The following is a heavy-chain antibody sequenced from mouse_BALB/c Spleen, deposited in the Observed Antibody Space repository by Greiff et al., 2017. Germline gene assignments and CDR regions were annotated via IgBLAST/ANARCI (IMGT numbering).Heavy chain of an antibody. CDR1: GFTFSSYA. D-gene: IGHD2-4*01. CDR2: ISSGGSYT. V-gene: IGHV5-9-4*01. CDR3: AREGLRLGSFAY. J-gene: IGHJ3*01. Sequence: EVKLMESGGGLVKPGGSLKLSCAASGFTFSSYAMSWVRQSPEKRLEWVAEISSGGSYTYYPDTVTGRFTISRDNAKNTLYLEMSSLRSEDTDMYYCAREGLRLGSFAYWGQGTLVTVAA.